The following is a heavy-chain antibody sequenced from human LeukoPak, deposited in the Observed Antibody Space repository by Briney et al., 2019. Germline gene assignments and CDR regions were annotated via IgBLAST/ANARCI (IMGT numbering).Heavy chain of an antibody. CDR2: NSTCEST. D-gene: IGHD5-24*01. CDR3: ATGDGYNSFDY. Sequence: SETLSPTCTVACGSFSSYNWCWIRQPAGKGLEWIGHNSTCESTNYNSSLKSRVTMSVDTSKNQVSLKLSTMTAADTAVYYCATGDGYNSFDYWGEGTLVIVSS. V-gene: IGHV4-4*07. J-gene: IGHJ4*02. CDR1: CGSFSSYN.